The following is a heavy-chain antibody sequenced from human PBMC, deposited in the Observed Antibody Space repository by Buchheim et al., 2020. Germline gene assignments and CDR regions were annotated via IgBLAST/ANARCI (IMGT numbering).Heavy chain of an antibody. V-gene: IGHV3-33*01. CDR1: GFTFSRYG. J-gene: IGHJ6*02. D-gene: IGHD3-3*01. Sequence: QVQLVESGGGVVQPGRSLRLSCAASGFTFSRYGMHWVRQAPGKGLEWVAVIWYDGSNKYYADSVKGRFTISRDNSKNTLYLQMNSLRAEDTAVYYCARDHRPYYDFWSGYYTGGYYYYGMDVWGQGTT. CDR3: ARDHRPYYDFWSGYYTGGYYYYGMDV. CDR2: IWYDGSNK.